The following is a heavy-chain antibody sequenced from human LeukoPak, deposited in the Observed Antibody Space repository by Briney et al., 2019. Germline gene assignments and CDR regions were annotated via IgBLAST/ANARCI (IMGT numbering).Heavy chain of an antibody. V-gene: IGHV3-7*01. CDR2: IKQDGSEK. CDR3: AREDPSRVAGTTFDY. J-gene: IGHJ4*02. CDR1: GFTFSSYW. D-gene: IGHD6-19*01. Sequence: GGSLRLPCAASGFTFSSYWMSWVRQAPGKGLEWVANIKQDGSEKYYVDSVKGRLTISRDNAKNSLYLQMNSLRAEDTAVYYCAREDPSRVAGTTFDYWGQGTLVTVSS.